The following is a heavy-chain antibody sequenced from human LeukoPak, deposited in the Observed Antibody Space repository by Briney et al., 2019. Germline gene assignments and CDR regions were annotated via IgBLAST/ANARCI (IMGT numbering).Heavy chain of an antibody. Sequence: SETLSLTCTVSGGSISSYYWSWIRQPPGKGLEWIGYIYYSGSTNYNPSLKSRVTISVGTSKNQFSLKLSSVTAADTAVYYCARHVLRYFDWFGGNYYYMDVWGKGTTVTVSS. CDR1: GGSISSYY. CDR2: IYYSGST. J-gene: IGHJ6*03. V-gene: IGHV4-59*01. CDR3: ARHVLRYFDWFGGNYYYMDV. D-gene: IGHD3-9*01.